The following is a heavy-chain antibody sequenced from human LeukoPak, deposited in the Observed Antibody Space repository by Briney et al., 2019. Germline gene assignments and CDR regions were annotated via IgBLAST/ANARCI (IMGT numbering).Heavy chain of an antibody. D-gene: IGHD6-19*01. Sequence: PGGSLRLSCAASGFTFSSYWMSWVRQAPGKGLEWVASLKQDGSEKYYVYSVKGRSTISRDNAKTSLYLQMNRLRAEGTAVYYCARQIGWRDAFDIWGQGTVVIVSS. CDR3: ARQIGWRDAFDI. J-gene: IGHJ3*02. CDR2: LKQDGSEK. V-gene: IGHV3-7*01. CDR1: GFTFSSYW.